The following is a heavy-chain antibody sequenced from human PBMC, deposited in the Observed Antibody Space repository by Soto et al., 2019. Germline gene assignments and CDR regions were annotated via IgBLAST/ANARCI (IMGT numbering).Heavy chain of an antibody. CDR2: ISGTSPST. CDR1: GFTFSAYA. V-gene: IGHV3-23*01. J-gene: IGHJ4*02. Sequence: EVQLLESGGGLVQPGGSLRLSCAASGFTFSAYAMSWVRQAPGKGLEWVSAISGTSPSTYCADSVQGRFSISTDSSRKTLFLQMNTLRAEDTAVYFCATRIFGVEYWGQGTLVTVSS. CDR3: ATRIFGVEY. D-gene: IGHD3-3*01.